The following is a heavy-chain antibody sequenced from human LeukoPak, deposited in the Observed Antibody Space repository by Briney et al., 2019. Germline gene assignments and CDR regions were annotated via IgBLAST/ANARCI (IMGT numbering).Heavy chain of an antibody. D-gene: IGHD2-15*01. CDR2: IYYSGST. CDR1: GGSISSYY. Sequence: SETLSLTCTVSGGSISSYYWSWIRQPPGKGLEWIGYIYYSGSTNYDPSLKSRVTISVDTSKNQFSLKLSSVTAADTAVYYCARAVRDCSGGSSYLRPHYYYYYMDVWGKGTTVTISS. V-gene: IGHV4-59*01. J-gene: IGHJ6*03. CDR3: ARAVRDCSGGSSYLRPHYYYYYMDV.